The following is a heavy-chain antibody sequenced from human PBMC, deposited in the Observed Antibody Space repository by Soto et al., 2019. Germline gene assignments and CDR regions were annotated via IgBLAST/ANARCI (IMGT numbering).Heavy chain of an antibody. J-gene: IGHJ6*03. Sequence: SVKVSCKASGFNFTNSAMQWVRQARGERLEWIGWIVVGSGNTNYAQKFQERVTITRDMSTSTFYMELSSLRAEDMAVYYCARDPDSGYSSGRPPYYYYYYMDVWGKGTTVTVSS. V-gene: IGHV1-58*02. CDR2: IVVGSGNT. D-gene: IGHD6-19*01. CDR1: GFNFTNSA. CDR3: ARDPDSGYSSGRPPYYYYYYMDV.